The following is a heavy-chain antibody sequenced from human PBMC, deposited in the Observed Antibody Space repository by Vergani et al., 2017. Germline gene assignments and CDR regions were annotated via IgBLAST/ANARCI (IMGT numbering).Heavy chain of an antibody. J-gene: IGHJ5*02. CDR1: GFTFSSYR. V-gene: IGHV3-30*02. CDR2: IRYDGSNK. D-gene: IGHD2-2*01. CDR3: ARARGALGYCSSTSCYDWFDP. Sequence: QVQLVESGGGVVQPGTSLRLSCAASGFTFSSYRMHWVRQAPGKGLEWVAFIRYDGSNKYYADSVKGRFTISRDNSKNTLYLQMNSLRAEDTAVYYCARARGALGYCSSTSCYDWFDPWGQGTLVTVSS.